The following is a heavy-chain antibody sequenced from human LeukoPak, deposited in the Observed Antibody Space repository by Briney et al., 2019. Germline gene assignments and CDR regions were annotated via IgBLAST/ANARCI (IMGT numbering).Heavy chain of an antibody. J-gene: IGHJ5*02. CDR2: IHSSGYT. Sequence: SETLSLTRTVSGGSIGGNYWSWIRQPPGQGLEWIAYIHSSGYTNYNPSLKSRVTISVDTSKNQFFLNVISVTAADTAVYYCAKRLGPTSGSYDWFDPWGQGTLVTVSS. CDR1: GGSIGGNY. V-gene: IGHV4-4*09. D-gene: IGHD1-26*01. CDR3: AKRLGPTSGSYDWFDP.